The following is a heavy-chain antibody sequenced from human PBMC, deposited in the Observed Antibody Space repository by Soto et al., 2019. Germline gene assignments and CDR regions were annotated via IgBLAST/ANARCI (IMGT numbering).Heavy chain of an antibody. V-gene: IGHV1-2*02. CDR3: ARANDYGDYGVWGMDV. J-gene: IGHJ6*02. CDR1: GFTFTGHY. CDR2: INPNSGGT. D-gene: IGHD4-17*01. Sequence: ASVKVSCKASGFTFTGHYIHWVRQAPGQGLEWMGWINPNSGGTSYAQKFQGRLTMTRDTSISTAYMELSRLRSDDTAVYYCARANDYGDYGVWGMDVWGQGTTVTVSS.